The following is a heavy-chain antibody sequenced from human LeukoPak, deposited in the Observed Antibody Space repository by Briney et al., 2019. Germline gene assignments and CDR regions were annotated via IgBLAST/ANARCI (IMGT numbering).Heavy chain of an antibody. CDR2: ISAYNGNT. CDR3: ASGVVVPAATGYYYGMDV. D-gene: IGHD2-2*01. V-gene: IGHV1-18*01. CDR1: GYTFTSYG. Sequence: ASVNVSCTASGYTFTSYGISWVRQAPGQGLEWMGWISAYNGNTNYAQKLQGRVTMTTDTSTSTAYMELRSLRSDDTAVYYCASGVVVPAATGYYYGMDVWGQGTTVTVSS. J-gene: IGHJ6*02.